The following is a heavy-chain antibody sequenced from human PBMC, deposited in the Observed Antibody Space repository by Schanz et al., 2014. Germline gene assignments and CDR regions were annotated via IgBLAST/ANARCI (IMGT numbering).Heavy chain of an antibody. CDR2: ISSSSSYI. CDR1: GFTFSTYT. D-gene: IGHD2-2*01. CDR3: AKDSTHIDIVLVPTAIDY. J-gene: IGHJ4*02. V-gene: IGHV3-23*01. Sequence: EVQLLDSGGGLVQPGGSLRLSCAASGFTFSTYTMNWVRQAPGKGLEWVSSISSSSSYIYYADSVKGRFTISRDNSKNTLYLQMNSLRAEDTAVYYCAKDSTHIDIVLVPTAIDYWGQGTLVTVSS.